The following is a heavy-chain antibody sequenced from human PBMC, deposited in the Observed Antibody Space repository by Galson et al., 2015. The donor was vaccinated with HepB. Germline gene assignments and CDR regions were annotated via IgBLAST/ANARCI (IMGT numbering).Heavy chain of an antibody. CDR1: GGSINSLSYY. V-gene: IGHV4-61*05. D-gene: IGHD3-10*02. CDR2: LYYGASP. J-gene: IGHJ6*02. Sequence: ETLSLTCTVSGGSINSLSYYWVWIRQPPGKGLEWIGYLYYGASPYYSPSLKSRVAMSTDTSKNHFSLRLTSVTAADTAMYYCARIVRGSQSSLGGYGMDVWGQGTTVTVSS. CDR3: ARIVRGSQSSLGGYGMDV.